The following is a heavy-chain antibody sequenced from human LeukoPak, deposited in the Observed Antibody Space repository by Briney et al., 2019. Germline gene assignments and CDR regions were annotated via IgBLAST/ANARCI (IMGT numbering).Heavy chain of an antibody. CDR2: ITSDSSYI. D-gene: IGHD2-2*01. CDR1: GFTFSSFS. V-gene: IGHV3-21*04. J-gene: IGHJ5*02. Sequence: GGSLRLSCAASGFTFSSFSMNWARQAPGKGLEWVSSITSDSSYIFYADSVKGRFTISRDNAKNSLYLQMNSLRAEDTAVYYCAKDRVVVPAAMGPGASWFDPWGQGTLVTVSS. CDR3: AKDRVVVPAAMGPGASWFDP.